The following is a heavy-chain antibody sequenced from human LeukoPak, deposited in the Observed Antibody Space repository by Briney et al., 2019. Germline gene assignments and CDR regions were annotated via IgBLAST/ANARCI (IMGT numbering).Heavy chain of an antibody. Sequence: PGGSLRLSCAASGFTFSSYGMHWVRQAPGKGLEWVAFIRYDGSSKYYADSVKGRFTISRDNSKNTLYLQMNSLRAEDTAVYYCAKLWFGEGAYYYYYYMDVWGKGTTVTISS. CDR2: IRYDGSSK. J-gene: IGHJ6*03. CDR1: GFTFSSYG. V-gene: IGHV3-30*02. D-gene: IGHD3-10*01. CDR3: AKLWFGEGAYYYYYYMDV.